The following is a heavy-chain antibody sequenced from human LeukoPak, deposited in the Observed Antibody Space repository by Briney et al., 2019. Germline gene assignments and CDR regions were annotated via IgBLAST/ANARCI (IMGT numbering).Heavy chain of an antibody. Sequence: GGSLRLSCAAWGFTFSSNYMSWVRQAPGKGLEWVAVIYSGGSTYYPDSVKGQFTISRDSSKNTLYLQINSLRVEHTAVYYSARGGYTYGRVFDYWGQGPLVPVSS. CDR2: IYSGGST. CDR1: GFTFSSNY. CDR3: ARGGYTYGRVFDY. D-gene: IGHD5-18*01. J-gene: IGHJ4*02. V-gene: IGHV3-53*01.